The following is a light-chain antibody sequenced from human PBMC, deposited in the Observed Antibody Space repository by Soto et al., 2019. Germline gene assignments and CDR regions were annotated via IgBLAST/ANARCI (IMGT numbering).Light chain of an antibody. CDR3: LQLNSFPYT. J-gene: IGKJ2*01. CDR2: DAS. V-gene: IGKV3D-20*02. Sequence: EFVLTQSPGTLSLSPGERATLSCRASQTVRNNYLAWYQQKPGQAPRLLIYDASNRATGIPDRFSGGGSGTDFTLTISRLEPEDFATYYCLQLNSFPYTFGQGTKLEIK. CDR1: QTVRNNY.